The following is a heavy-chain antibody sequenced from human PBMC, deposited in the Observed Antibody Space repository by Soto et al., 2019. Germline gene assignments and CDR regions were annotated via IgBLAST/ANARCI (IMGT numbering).Heavy chain of an antibody. Sequence: EVQLVESGGGLVQPGGSLKLSCVAAGYSLSGSSIHWVRQASGKGLEWLGRIRAKANNYATSYAASVNGRFTIFRDDSKNTAYLQMNSLKIEDTAVYYCTTKDYWGRGGLVTVSS. CDR2: IRAKANNYAT. CDR1: GYSLSGSS. V-gene: IGHV3-73*02. CDR3: TTKDY. J-gene: IGHJ4*02.